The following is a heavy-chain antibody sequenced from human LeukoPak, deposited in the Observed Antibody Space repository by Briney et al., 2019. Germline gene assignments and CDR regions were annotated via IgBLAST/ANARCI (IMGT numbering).Heavy chain of an antibody. Sequence: GGSLRLSCAASGFPISNYWMSWVRQAPGKGLEWVASISPDGSVKHYVDSVKGRFTISRDNAKNSLSLQMNSPRAEDTAVYFCARLLGMVTSFDIWGQGTVVTVSS. D-gene: IGHD5-18*01. CDR2: ISPDGSVK. CDR1: GFPISNYW. J-gene: IGHJ3*02. CDR3: ARLLGMVTSFDI. V-gene: IGHV3-7*02.